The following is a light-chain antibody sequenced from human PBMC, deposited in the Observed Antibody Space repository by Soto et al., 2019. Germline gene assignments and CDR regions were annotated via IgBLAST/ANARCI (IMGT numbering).Light chain of an antibody. V-gene: IGLV2-8*01. CDR2: EVN. CDR1: SSDVGGCKF. CDR3: SSCAGSNNPYV. J-gene: IGLJ1*01. Sequence: QSALTQPPSASGSTGRSVTISCTGTSSDVGGCKFVSWYQQYPGKAPQLIIYEVNKRPSGVPDRFSGSKSGNTASLTVSGLQAEDEAYYYCSSCAGSNNPYVFGTGTKVTVL.